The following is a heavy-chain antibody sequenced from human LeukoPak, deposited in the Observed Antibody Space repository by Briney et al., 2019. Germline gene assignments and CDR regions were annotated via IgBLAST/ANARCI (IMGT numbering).Heavy chain of an antibody. D-gene: IGHD3-10*01. Sequence: ASVKVSCKASGYTFTSYYMHWVRQAPGQGLEWMGGIIPIFGTANYAQKFQGRVTITADESTSTAYMELSSLRSEDTAVYYCARTGSYYQNWFDPWGQGTLVTVSS. CDR1: GYTFTSYY. V-gene: IGHV1-69*13. CDR2: IIPIFGTA. J-gene: IGHJ5*02. CDR3: ARTGSYYQNWFDP.